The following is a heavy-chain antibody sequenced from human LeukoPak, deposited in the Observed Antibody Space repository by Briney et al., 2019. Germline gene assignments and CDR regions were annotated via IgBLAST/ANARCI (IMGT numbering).Heavy chain of an antibody. Sequence: GGSLRLSCAASGFTFSSYSMNWVRQAPGKGLEWVSSISSSSSYIYYADSVKGRFTISRDNAKNSLYLQMNSLRAEDTAVYDCAKDYYDSSGDSGYFDYWGQGTLATVSS. D-gene: IGHD3-22*01. CDR1: GFTFSSYS. J-gene: IGHJ4*02. CDR2: ISSSSSYI. V-gene: IGHV3-21*01. CDR3: AKDYYDSSGDSGYFDY.